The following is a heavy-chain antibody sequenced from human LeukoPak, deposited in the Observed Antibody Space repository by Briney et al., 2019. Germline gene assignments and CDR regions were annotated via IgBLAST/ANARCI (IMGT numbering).Heavy chain of an antibody. CDR3: ARTFCGGDCQSWDK. CDR2: IHGDGRT. Sequence: GGSLRLSCAASGFTVSGTYMSWVRQAPGKGLEWDSLIHGDGRTDYADSVKGLFPVSRDNSKNTLYLQMNSLRDEDTAVYYCARTFCGGDCQSWDKWGQGTLVTVSS. V-gene: IGHV3-53*01. D-gene: IGHD2-21*02. CDR1: GFTVSGTY. J-gene: IGHJ4*02.